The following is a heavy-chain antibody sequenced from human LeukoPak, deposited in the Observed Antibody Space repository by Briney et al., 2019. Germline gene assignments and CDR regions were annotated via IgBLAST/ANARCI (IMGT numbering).Heavy chain of an antibody. J-gene: IGHJ6*03. CDR2: IYTSGST. CDR1: GGSISAYY. CDR3: ARGIYCSSTTCYYYYYYMDV. V-gene: IGHV4-4*07. Sequence: KPSETLSLTCTVAGGSISAYYWSWIRQPAGKGLEWIGRIYTSGSTNYNPSLKRRVTMSLDTSNNQFSLKLSSVTAADTAVYYCARGIYCSSTTCYYYYYYMDVWGKGTTVTVSS. D-gene: IGHD2-2*01.